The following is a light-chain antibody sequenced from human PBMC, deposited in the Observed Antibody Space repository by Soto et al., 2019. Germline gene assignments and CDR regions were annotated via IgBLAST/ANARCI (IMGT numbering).Light chain of an antibody. Sequence: DIQMTQSPSSLSASVGDRVTITCQASQDISNYLNWYQQKPGKAPKLLIYDASNLETEVPSRFSGSGSGTDFTFTISSLQPEDIATYYCQQYDNLPRSTCGQGTRLEIK. J-gene: IGKJ5*01. V-gene: IGKV1-33*01. CDR1: QDISNY. CDR3: QQYDNLPRST. CDR2: DAS.